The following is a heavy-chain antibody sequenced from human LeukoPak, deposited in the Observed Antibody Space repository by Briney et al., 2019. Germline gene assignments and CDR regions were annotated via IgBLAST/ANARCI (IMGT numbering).Heavy chain of an antibody. CDR3: ARGGVLKSVAY. CDR1: GDSISTYY. Sequence: SETLSLTCTVSGDSISTYYWTWIRQTPGRGLEWIGYVYDIGTTKYNPSLKSRVTISVDTSKNQFSLRLTSVTAADTAVYYCARGGVLKSVAYWGQGTLVAVSS. CDR2: VYDIGTT. J-gene: IGHJ4*02. V-gene: IGHV4-59*01. D-gene: IGHD3-16*01.